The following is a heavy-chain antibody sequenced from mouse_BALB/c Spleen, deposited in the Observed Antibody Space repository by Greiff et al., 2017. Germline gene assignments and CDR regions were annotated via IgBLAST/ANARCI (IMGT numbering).Heavy chain of an antibody. J-gene: IGHJ3*01. CDR3: ARDLGNYALFAY. D-gene: IGHD2-1*01. Sequence: EVNVVESGGGLVKPGGSLKLSCAASGFTFSDYYMYWVRQTPEKRLEWVATISDGGSYTYYPDSVKGRFTISRDNAKNNLYLQMSSLKSEDTAMYYCARDLGNYALFAYWGQGTLVTVSA. CDR1: GFTFSDYY. CDR2: ISDGGSYT. V-gene: IGHV5-4*02.